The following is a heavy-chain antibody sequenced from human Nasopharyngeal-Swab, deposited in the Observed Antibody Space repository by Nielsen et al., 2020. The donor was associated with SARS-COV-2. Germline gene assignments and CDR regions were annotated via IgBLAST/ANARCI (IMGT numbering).Heavy chain of an antibody. J-gene: IGHJ5*02. Sequence: GGSLRLSCAASGLTFSDYYMSWIRQAPGKGLEWVSYISSSSSYTNYADSVKGRFTISRDNAKNSLYLQMNSLRAEDTAVYYCARGTATGWFDPWGQGTLVTVSS. CDR1: GLTFSDYY. D-gene: IGHD4-17*01. CDR2: ISSSSSYT. CDR3: ARGTATGWFDP. V-gene: IGHV3-11*05.